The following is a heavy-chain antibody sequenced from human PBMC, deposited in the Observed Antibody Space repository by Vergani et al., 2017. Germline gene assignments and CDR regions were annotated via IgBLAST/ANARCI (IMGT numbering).Heavy chain of an antibody. CDR1: GFTVSSNY. V-gene: IGHV3-66*01. CDR2: IYSGGST. D-gene: IGHD5-12*01. J-gene: IGHJ6*02. CDR3: AKANPRNSGYDYLYYYHAMDV. Sequence: EVQLVESGGGLVQPGGSLRLSCAASGFTVSSNYMSWVRQAPGKGLEWVSVIYSGGSTYYADSVKGRFTISRDNSKNTLYLQMNSLSAGDTAVYYCAKANPRNSGYDYLYYYHAMDVWGQGTTVTVSS.